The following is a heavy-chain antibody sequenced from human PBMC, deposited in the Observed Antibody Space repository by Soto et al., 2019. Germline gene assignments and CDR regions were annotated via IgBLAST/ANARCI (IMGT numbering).Heavy chain of an antibody. CDR2: IIPIFGTA. J-gene: IGHJ3*02. CDR3: ARGYYYDSSGYYQGAFDI. Sequence: GASVKVSCKASGGTFSSYAISWVRQAPGQGLEWMGGIIPIFGTANYAQKFQGRVTITADESTSTAYMELSSLRSEDTAVYYCARGYYYDSSGYYQGAFDIWGQGTMVTVSS. V-gene: IGHV1-69*13. CDR1: GGTFSSYA. D-gene: IGHD3-22*01.